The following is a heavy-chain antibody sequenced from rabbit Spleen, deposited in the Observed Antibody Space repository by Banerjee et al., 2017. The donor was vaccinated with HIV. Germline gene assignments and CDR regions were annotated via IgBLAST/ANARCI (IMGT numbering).Heavy chain of an antibody. D-gene: IGHD8-1*01. J-gene: IGHJ6*01. CDR3: ARDTGTSFSSYGMDL. V-gene: IGHV1S45*01. CDR2: IYSGSNNP. CDR1: GVSLNDKDV. Sequence: EQLEESGGGLVKPEGSLTLTCKASGVSLNDKDVMCWVRQAPGKGLEWIACIYSGSNNPNYASWAKGRFTVSKTSSTTVTLHMTSLTAADTATYFCARDTGTSFSSYGMDLWGPGTLVTVS.